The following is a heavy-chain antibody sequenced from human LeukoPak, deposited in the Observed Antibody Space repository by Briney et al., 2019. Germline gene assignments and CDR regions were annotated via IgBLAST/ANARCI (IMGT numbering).Heavy chain of an antibody. CDR2: INPNSGGT. J-gene: IGHJ4*02. CDR1: GYTFTGYY. CDR3: ASWGQDYYGSVFFDY. Sequence: GASVKVSCKASGYTFTGYYMHWVRQAPGQGLEWMVWINPNSGGTNYAQKFQGRVTMTRDTSISTAYMELRRLRSDDTAVYYCASWGQDYYGSVFFDYWGQGTLVTVSS. V-gene: IGHV1-2*02. D-gene: IGHD3-10*01.